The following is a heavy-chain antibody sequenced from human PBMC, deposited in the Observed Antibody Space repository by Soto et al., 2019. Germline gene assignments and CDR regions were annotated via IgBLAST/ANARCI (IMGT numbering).Heavy chain of an antibody. J-gene: IGHJ3*02. CDR1: GFTFNDYA. V-gene: IGHV3-20*04. D-gene: IGHD4-17*01. CDR2: INWNGVSK. CDR3: ARALTTSITLDAFDI. Sequence: PGGSLRLSCAASGFTFNDYAMTWVRQPPGKGLEWVSGINWNGVSKGYADSLKGRFTISRDNAKNSLYLQMNTLRVEDPALYYCARALTTSITLDAFDISGQGTMVTVS.